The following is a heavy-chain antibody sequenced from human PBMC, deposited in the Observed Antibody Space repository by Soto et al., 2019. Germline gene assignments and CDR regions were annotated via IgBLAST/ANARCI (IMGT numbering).Heavy chain of an antibody. V-gene: IGHV3-13*01. D-gene: IGHD2-8*01. CDR2: IGTAGDT. CDR3: AKSHKICTHFFDS. Sequence: GGSLRLSCEASGFTFSGFDMHWVRQATGKGLEWVSSIGTAGDTYYAVSVKGRFTISRDNAKNSLTLQMNSLRAVDTAVYFCAKSHKICTHFFDSWGQGTQVTVSS. J-gene: IGHJ4*02. CDR1: GFTFSGFD.